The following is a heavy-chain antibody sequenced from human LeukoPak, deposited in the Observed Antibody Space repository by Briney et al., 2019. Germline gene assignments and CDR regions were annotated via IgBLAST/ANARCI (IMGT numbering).Heavy chain of an antibody. J-gene: IGHJ4*02. CDR3: ARDWRYCSGGSCSYYFDY. D-gene: IGHD2-15*01. CDR2: IYTRGST. V-gene: IGHV4-4*07. Sequence: SGTLPLTCTVSGFTISSYYWNWIRQPAGKGLDWFGRIYTRGSTNYKPSLNSRVTISVDKSKHHLSLNPSSVTVADTAVYYCARDWRYCSGGSCSYYFDYWGQGALVTVPS. CDR1: GFTISSYY.